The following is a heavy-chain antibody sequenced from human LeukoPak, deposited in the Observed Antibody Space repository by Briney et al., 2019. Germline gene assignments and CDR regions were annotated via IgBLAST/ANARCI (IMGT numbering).Heavy chain of an antibody. J-gene: IGHJ3*02. CDR3: ARGPVDLTGSDVFDI. CDR2: IYYSGST. V-gene: IGHV4-59*01. Sequence: SETLSLTCAVYGGSFSGYYWSWIRQPPGKGLEWIGYIYYSGSTNYNPSLKSRVTISVDTSKNQFSLKLSSVTAADTAVYYCARGPVDLTGSDVFDIWGQGTMVTVSS. CDR1: GGSFSGYY. D-gene: IGHD3-9*01.